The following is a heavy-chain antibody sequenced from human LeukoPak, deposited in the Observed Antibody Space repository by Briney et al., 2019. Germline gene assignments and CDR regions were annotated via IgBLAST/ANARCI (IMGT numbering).Heavy chain of an antibody. CDR1: GFTFSSFA. J-gene: IGHJ4*02. CDR3: VRSGCDY. Sequence: GRSLRLSCAASGFTFSSFAMHWVRQAPGKGLEWVTVISYDGNNKHYADSVKGRFTISRDDSNKTLYLQMNSLRADDTGVYYCVRSGCDYWGQGTRVTVSS. V-gene: IGHV3-30-3*01. D-gene: IGHD6-19*01. CDR2: ISYDGNNK.